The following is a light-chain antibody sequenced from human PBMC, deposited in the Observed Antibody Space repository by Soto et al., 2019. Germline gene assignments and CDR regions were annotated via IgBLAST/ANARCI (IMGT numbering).Light chain of an antibody. CDR2: AAS. Sequence: DIQMTQSPSSLSASVGDRVTITCRTSQSIASYLNWYQQKPGKAPKLLIYAASTLQSGVPSRFSGSASGTDFTLTISSLQPEDFATYCCLQSSSTPYIFGTGNKLETK. CDR1: QSIASY. CDR3: LQSSSTPYI. V-gene: IGKV1-39*01. J-gene: IGKJ2*01.